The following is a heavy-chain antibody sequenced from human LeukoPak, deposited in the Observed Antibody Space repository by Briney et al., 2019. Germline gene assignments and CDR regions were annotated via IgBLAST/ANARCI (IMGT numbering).Heavy chain of an antibody. D-gene: IGHD2-2*01. V-gene: IGHV4-61*01. Sequence: SETLSLTCTVSGGSVSSGSYYWSWIPQPPGKGLEWIGYIYYSGSTNYDHSLQRRVTITADTSKNPFSLKLSTVTAEDTAVYYYASGDYSTSDLEYFDYWGQGTLVTVSS. CDR2: IYYSGST. CDR3: ASGDYSTSDLEYFDY. J-gene: IGHJ4*02. CDR1: GGSVSSGSYY.